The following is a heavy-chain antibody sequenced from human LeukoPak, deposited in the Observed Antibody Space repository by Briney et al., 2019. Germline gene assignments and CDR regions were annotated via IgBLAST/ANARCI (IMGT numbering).Heavy chain of an antibody. J-gene: IGHJ4*02. D-gene: IGHD4-17*01. V-gene: IGHV3-23*01. CDR2: ISGSGGST. Sequence: GGSLRLSCAASGFTFSSCAMSWVRQAPGKGLEWVSAISGSGGSTYYADPVKGRFTISRDNSKNTLYLQMNSLRAEDTAVYYCAKLRTTVTIFDYWGQGTLVTVSS. CDR3: AKLRTTVTIFDY. CDR1: GFTFSSCA.